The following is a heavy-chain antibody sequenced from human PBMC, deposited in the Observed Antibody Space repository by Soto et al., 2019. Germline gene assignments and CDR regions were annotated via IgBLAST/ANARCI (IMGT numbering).Heavy chain of an antibody. CDR2: ISSSSSYI. Sequence: GGSLRLSCAASGFTFSSYSMNWVRQAPGKGLEWVSSISSSSSYIYYADSVKGRFTISRDNAKNSLYLQMNSLRAEDTAVYYCARADYGDYFYFDYWGQGTLVTVSS. V-gene: IGHV3-21*01. D-gene: IGHD4-17*01. J-gene: IGHJ4*02. CDR1: GFTFSSYS. CDR3: ARADYGDYFYFDY.